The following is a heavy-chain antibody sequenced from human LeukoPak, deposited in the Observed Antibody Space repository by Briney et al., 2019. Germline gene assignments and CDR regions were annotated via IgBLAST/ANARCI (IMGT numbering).Heavy chain of an antibody. D-gene: IGHD5-12*01. CDR2: ISSSSSYI. Sequence: PGGSLRLPCAASGFTFSSYSMNWVRQAPGKGLEWVSSISSSSSYIYYADSVKGRFTISRDNAKNSLYLQMDSLRAEDTAVYYCARGVVATISPLDYWGQGTLVTVSS. CDR1: GFTFSSYS. V-gene: IGHV3-21*01. CDR3: ARGVVATISPLDY. J-gene: IGHJ4*02.